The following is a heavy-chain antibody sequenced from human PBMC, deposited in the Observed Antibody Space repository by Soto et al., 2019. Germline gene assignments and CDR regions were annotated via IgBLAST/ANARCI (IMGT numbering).Heavy chain of an antibody. Sequence: QVQLAESGGGVVQPGRSLRLSCIGSGFRCSDYGMHWVRQAPGKGLEWVATRSFGGTYKYSADSVKGRFIISRDNSKNSLFLQMNSLRAGDTAVYYCAKDRRDGEYNSVYDFWGQGTLVTVSS. CDR2: RSFGGTYK. CDR1: GFRCSDYG. D-gene: IGHD1-1*01. J-gene: IGHJ4*02. CDR3: AKDRRDGEYNSVYDF. V-gene: IGHV3-30*18.